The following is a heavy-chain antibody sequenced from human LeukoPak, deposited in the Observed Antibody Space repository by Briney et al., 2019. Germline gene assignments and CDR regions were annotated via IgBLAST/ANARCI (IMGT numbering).Heavy chain of an antibody. V-gene: IGHV3-33*01. CDR3: ATSGSSSWYGTYYFDY. D-gene: IGHD6-13*01. J-gene: IGHJ4*02. CDR2: IWYDGSNK. CDR1: GFTFSSYG. Sequence: GRSLRLSCAASGFTFSSYGMHWVRQAPGKGLEWVAVIWYDGSNKYYADSVKGRFTISRDNSKNTLYLQMNSLRAEDTAAYYCATSGSSSWYGTYYFDYWGQGTLVTVSS.